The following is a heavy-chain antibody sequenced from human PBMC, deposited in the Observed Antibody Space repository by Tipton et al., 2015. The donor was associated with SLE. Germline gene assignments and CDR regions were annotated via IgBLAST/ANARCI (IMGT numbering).Heavy chain of an antibody. V-gene: IGHV4-39*01. CDR3: ARQSFGGSWEFDY. D-gene: IGHD2-15*01. CDR2: VYRDGRT. Sequence: TLSLTCTVSGGFISSSSYYWGWVRQTPEHGLAWLGSVYRDGRTFYNPSLNSRLTISIDTSKNQFSLRLESSTAADTAVYFCARQSFGGSWEFDYWGQGALVTVSS. J-gene: IGHJ4*02. CDR1: GGFISSSSYY.